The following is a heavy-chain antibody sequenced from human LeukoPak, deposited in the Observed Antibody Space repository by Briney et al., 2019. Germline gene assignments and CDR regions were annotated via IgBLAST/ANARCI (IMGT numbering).Heavy chain of an antibody. CDR3: ARGRGCSSMSCYPDY. CDR2: ISPSSSYM. J-gene: IGHJ4*02. Sequence: GGSLRLSRAASGFSFSGYSISWVRQAPGKGLEWVSSISPSSSYMYYADSVKGRFTISRDNAKNSLYLQMNGLRAEDTAVYYCARGRGCSSMSCYPDYWGQGTLVTVSS. D-gene: IGHD2-2*01. CDR1: GFSFSGYS. V-gene: IGHV3-21*01.